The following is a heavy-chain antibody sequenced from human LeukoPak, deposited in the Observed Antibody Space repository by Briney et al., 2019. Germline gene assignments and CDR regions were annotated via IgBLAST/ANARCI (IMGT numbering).Heavy chain of an antibody. V-gene: IGHV3-11*01. J-gene: IGHJ4*02. Sequence: PGGSLRLSCAASGFTFSDYYMSWIRQAPGKGLEWVSYISSSGSTIYYADSVKGRFTISRDNAKNSLYLQMNSLRAEDTAVYYCAKDNWNYPGYYFDYWGQGTLVTVSS. CDR3: AKDNWNYPGYYFDY. D-gene: IGHD1-7*01. CDR2: ISSSGSTI. CDR1: GFTFSDYY.